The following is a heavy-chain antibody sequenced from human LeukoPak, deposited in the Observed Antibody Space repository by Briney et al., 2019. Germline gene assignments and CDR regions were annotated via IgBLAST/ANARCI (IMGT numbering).Heavy chain of an antibody. D-gene: IGHD3-10*01. J-gene: IGHJ5*02. Sequence: SETLSLTCTVSGGSISSSSYYWGWIRQPPGKGLEWIGSIYYSGSTYYNPSLKSRVTISVDTSKNQFSLKLSSVTAADTAVYCCARAEWFGELFNNWFDPWGQGTLVTVSS. CDR2: IYYSGST. V-gene: IGHV4-39*07. CDR1: GGSISSSSYY. CDR3: ARAEWFGELFNNWFDP.